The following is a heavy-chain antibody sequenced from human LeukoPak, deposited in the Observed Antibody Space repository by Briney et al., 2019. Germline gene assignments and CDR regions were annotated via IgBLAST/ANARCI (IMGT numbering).Heavy chain of an antibody. CDR2: VHYTGTT. Sequence: SETLSLTCTVSGGSISGYYWNLIRQPPEKGLEWSGYVHYTGTTNYSPSLKSRVTISVDTSKNQFSLTLSSVTAADTAVYYCARDRAHCGGTSCPSHNFDLWGQGTLVTVSS. CDR3: ARDRAHCGGTSCPSHNFDL. V-gene: IGHV4-59*01. D-gene: IGHD2-2*01. CDR1: GGSISGYY. J-gene: IGHJ4*02.